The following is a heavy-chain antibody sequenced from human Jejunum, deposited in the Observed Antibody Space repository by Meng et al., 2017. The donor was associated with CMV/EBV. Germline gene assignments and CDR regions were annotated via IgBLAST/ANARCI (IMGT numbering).Heavy chain of an antibody. D-gene: IGHD3/OR15-3a*01. CDR2: IKPRFDTT. J-gene: IGHJ4*02. CDR3: AKELDF. CDR1: GYTFIDYY. V-gene: IGHV1-46*01. Sequence: ASVRLSCKASGYTFIDYYMNWVRQAPGQGLEWVGKIKPRFDTTDYAPDFQGRVTITRDTSTSTVYMELSSLRSEDTAVYYCAKELDFWGQGTLVTVSS.